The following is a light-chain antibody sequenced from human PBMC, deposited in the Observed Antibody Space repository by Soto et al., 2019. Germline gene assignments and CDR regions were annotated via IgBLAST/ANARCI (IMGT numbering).Light chain of an antibody. CDR1: QSVGNT. V-gene: IGKV3-15*01. CDR3: QEYNAWPWT. Sequence: EIAFTQSRSTLSVSPGERATLSCRPSQSVGNTLAWYQQQPGQAPRVLIYGASTRATGIPARFTGNGSGTGFILYFTRLQSEDSAVYNCQEYNAWPWTFGQGTKVDIK. CDR2: GAS. J-gene: IGKJ1*01.